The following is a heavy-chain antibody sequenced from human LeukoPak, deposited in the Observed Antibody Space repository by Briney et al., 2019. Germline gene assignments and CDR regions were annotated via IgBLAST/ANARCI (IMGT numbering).Heavy chain of an antibody. J-gene: IGHJ6*03. CDR1: GGSFSGYY. CDR2: INHSGST. Sequence: PSETLSLTCAVYGGSFSGYYWSWIRQPPGKGLEWIGEINHSGSTNYNPSLKSRVTISVDTSKNQFSLKLSSVTAADTAVYYCARVHQDYYYYYMDVWGKGTTVTISS. CDR3: ARVHQDYYYYYMDV. V-gene: IGHV4-34*01.